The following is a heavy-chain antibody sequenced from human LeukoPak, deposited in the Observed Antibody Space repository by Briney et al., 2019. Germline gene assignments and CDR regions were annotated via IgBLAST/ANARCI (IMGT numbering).Heavy chain of an antibody. Sequence: PGGSLRLSCAASGFTFSSYGMHWVRQAPGKGLEWVAVIWYDGSNKYYADSVKGRFTISRDNAKNSLYLQMNSLRAEDTAVYYCARDPYYYDSSGGINWGQGTLVTVSS. V-gene: IGHV3-33*01. J-gene: IGHJ4*02. CDR1: GFTFSSYG. CDR3: ARDPYYYDSSGGIN. CDR2: IWYDGSNK. D-gene: IGHD3-22*01.